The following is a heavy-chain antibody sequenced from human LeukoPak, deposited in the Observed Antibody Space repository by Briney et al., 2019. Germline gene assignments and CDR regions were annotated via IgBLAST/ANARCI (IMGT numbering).Heavy chain of an antibody. Sequence: SETLSLTCAVSGGSISSSSHYWGWIRQAPGKRLECIGTIYYSGSSYYTPSLEDRVTMSVDTSKNEFSLRLSSVTAADTAVYYCARLPAITTYYYYYIDVWGKGTMVTVSS. CDR3: ARLPAITTYYYYYIDV. V-gene: IGHV4-39*01. CDR2: IYYSGSS. CDR1: GGSISSSSHY. D-gene: IGHD5-12*01. J-gene: IGHJ6*03.